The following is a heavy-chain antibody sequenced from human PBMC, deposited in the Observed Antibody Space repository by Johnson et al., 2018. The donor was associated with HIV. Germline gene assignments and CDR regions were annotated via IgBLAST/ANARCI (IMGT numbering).Heavy chain of an antibody. D-gene: IGHD3-16*01. CDR1: GFSFSDYF. CDR3: AKTGGGAALDS. V-gene: IGHV3-33*03. CDR2: LWYDGTTA. J-gene: IGHJ3*02. Sequence: VQLVESGGGLVKPGGSLRLSCAASGFSFSDYFMSWIRQAPGKGLEWVAILWYDGTTAFYADSVKGRFTISRDTSKKMLYLQMNSLRVDDTAVYYCAKTGGGAALDSWGQGTMVTVSS.